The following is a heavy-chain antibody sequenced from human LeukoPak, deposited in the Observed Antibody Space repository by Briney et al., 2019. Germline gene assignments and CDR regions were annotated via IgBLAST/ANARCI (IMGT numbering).Heavy chain of an antibody. J-gene: IGHJ5*02. D-gene: IGHD3-22*01. Sequence: ASVKVSCKASGYTFTSYAMNWVRQAPGQGLEWMGWINTNTGNPTYAQGFTGRFVFSLGTSVSTAYLQISSLKAEDTAVYYCARRRYYYDSSGYYTWFDPWGQGTLVTVSS. V-gene: IGHV7-4-1*02. CDR2: INTNTGNP. CDR3: ARRRYYYDSSGYYTWFDP. CDR1: GYTFTSYA.